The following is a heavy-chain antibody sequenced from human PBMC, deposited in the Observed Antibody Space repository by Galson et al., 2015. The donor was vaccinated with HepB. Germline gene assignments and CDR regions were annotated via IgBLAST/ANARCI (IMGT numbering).Heavy chain of an antibody. V-gene: IGHV3-74*01. J-gene: IGHJ4*02. Sequence: SLRLSCAASEFTFSSYWMHWVRQAPGKGLVWVSHINSAGNSTSYADSVKGRFTISRDNAKNTLYLQMNSLRGEDTAVYYCARGVWFGDLDYWGQGTLVTVSS. D-gene: IGHD3-10*01. CDR3: ARGVWFGDLDY. CDR2: INSAGNST. CDR1: EFTFSSYW.